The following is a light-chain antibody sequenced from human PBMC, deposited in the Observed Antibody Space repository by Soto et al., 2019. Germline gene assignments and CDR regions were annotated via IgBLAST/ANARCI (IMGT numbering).Light chain of an antibody. CDR3: LQSLQLPIT. J-gene: IGKJ5*01. CDR1: QSLLHSDGKTY. Sequence: DIVMTQTPLSLSVTSGQPASISCKSSQSLLHSDGKTYLYWYLQKPGQPPQLLIYEVSNRFSGVHGRFSGSGSGTDFKQNNSRVAAEDVGVYYYLQSLQLPITFGQETRLE. CDR2: EVS. V-gene: IGKV2D-29*01.